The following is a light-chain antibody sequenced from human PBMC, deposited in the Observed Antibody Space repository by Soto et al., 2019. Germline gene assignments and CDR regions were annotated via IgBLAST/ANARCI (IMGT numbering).Light chain of an antibody. V-gene: IGLV4-69*01. CDR1: SGHSSYA. CDR3: QTWGTGIQGV. CDR2: LNSDGSH. J-gene: IGLJ2*01. Sequence: QPVLTQSPSASAPLGASVKLTCTLSSGHSSYAIAWHQQQPEKGPRYLMNLNSDGSHNKGDGIPDRFSGSSSGAERYLTISSLQSEDEADYYCQTWGTGIQGVFGGGTKLTVL.